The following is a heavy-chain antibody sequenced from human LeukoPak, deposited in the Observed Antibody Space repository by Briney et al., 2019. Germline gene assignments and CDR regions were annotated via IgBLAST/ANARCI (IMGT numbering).Heavy chain of an antibody. J-gene: IGHJ6*03. CDR3: ARGGYGSGWDYMDV. Sequence: SETLSLTCTVSGGSISSGSYYWSWIRQPAGNGLEWIGRIYTSGSTNYNPSLKSRVTISVDTSKNQFSLKLSSVTAADTAVYYCARGGYGSGWDYMDVWGKGTTVTVSS. D-gene: IGHD3-10*01. CDR2: IYTSGST. CDR1: GGSISSGSYY. V-gene: IGHV4-61*02.